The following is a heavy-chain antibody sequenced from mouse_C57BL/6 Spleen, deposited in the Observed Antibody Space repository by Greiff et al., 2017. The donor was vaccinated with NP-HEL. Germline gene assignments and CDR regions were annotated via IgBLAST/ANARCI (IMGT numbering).Heavy chain of an antibody. Sequence: QVQLKESGAELVMPGASVKLSCKASGYTFTSYWMHWVKQRPGQGLEWIGEIDPSDSYTNYNQKFKGKSTLTVDKSSSTAYMQLSSLTSEDSAVYYCARSKYDYGGYAMDYWGQRTSVTVSS. CDR2: IDPSDSYT. CDR3: ARSKYDYGGYAMDY. J-gene: IGHJ4*01. CDR1: GYTFTSYW. V-gene: IGHV1-69*01. D-gene: IGHD2-4*01.